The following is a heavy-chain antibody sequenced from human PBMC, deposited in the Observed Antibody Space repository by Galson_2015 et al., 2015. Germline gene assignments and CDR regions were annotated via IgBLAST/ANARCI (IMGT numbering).Heavy chain of an antibody. J-gene: IGHJ4*01. V-gene: IGHV3-53*01. CDR2: LSKTDTA. Sequence: SLRLSCAASGFTASSNYMAWFRQAPGKGLEWVSVLSKTDTAYYVDSVRGRLTISRDNPKNTVYLQMDYLTVDDTAVYYCARGRGFILDFWGHGTLVTVSS. CDR1: GFTASSNY. D-gene: IGHD2-15*01. CDR3: ARGRGFILDF.